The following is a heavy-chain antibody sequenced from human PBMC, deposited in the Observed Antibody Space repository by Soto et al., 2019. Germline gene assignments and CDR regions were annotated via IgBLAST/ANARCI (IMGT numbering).Heavy chain of an antibody. J-gene: IGHJ5*02. V-gene: IGHV4-34*01. CDR1: GGSFSNHY. CDR2: IKQSGST. D-gene: IGHD4-17*01. Sequence: PSETLSLTCAVYGGSFSNHYWSWVRQSPGKGLEWIGEIKQSGSTYYNPSLKSRVTISVDTSKNQFSLKLSSVTAADTAVYYCARHFQLGRTVTRSWWFDPWGQGTLVTVSS. CDR3: ARHFQLGRTVTRSWWFDP.